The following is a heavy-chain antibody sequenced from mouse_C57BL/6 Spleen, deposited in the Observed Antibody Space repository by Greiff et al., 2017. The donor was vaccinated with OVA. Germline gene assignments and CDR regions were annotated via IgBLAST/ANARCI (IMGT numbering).Heavy chain of an antibody. V-gene: IGHV5-17*01. J-gene: IGHJ1*03. CDR3: ARCELGRGYFDV. CDR1: GFTFSDYG. D-gene: IGHD4-1*01. Sequence: EVQLQESGGGLVKPGGSLKLSCAASGFTFSDYGMHWVRQAPEKGLEWVAYISSGSSTIYYADTVKGRFTISRDNAKNTLFLQMTSLRSEDTAMYYCARCELGRGYFDVWGTGTTVTVSS. CDR2: ISSGSSTI.